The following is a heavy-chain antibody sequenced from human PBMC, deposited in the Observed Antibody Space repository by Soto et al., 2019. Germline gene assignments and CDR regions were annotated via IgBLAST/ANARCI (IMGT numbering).Heavy chain of an antibody. CDR1: GFTFRNYG. Sequence: QVQVVESGGGVVQPGRSLRLSCAASGFTFRNYGMHWVRQPPGKGLEWVAVVWFDGNNKYYVDSVKGRFTISRDNSKNTVYLQMNRLRAEDTAVDYCARESSVTELDYWGQGTLVTVSS. V-gene: IGHV3-33*01. CDR3: ARESSVTELDY. D-gene: IGHD1-26*01. J-gene: IGHJ4*02. CDR2: VWFDGNNK.